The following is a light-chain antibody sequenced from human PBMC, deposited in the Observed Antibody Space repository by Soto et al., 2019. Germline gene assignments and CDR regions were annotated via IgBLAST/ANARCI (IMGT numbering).Light chain of an antibody. Sequence: DLQMTQSPSSVSASVGDRVTITCRASQGLSSWLAWYQQKPGKAPKLLIYGASNLESGVPSRFSGSESGTVFTLTISSLQPEDFATYYCQQAYRFPLTFGGGTRVEI. CDR3: QQAYRFPLT. V-gene: IGKV1-12*01. CDR2: GAS. J-gene: IGKJ4*01. CDR1: QGLSSW.